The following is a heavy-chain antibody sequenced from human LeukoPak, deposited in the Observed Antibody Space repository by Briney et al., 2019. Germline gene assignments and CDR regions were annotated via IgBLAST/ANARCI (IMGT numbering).Heavy chain of an antibody. Sequence: SETLSLTCTVSGGSISGYYWNWIRQPPGKGLEWIGYIYYSGSINYNPSLKSRVTISVDKSKNQFSLKLSSVTAADTAVYYCARDASGSYHHFDYWGQGTLVTVSS. CDR2: IYYSGSI. CDR3: ARDASGSYHHFDY. CDR1: GGSISGYY. D-gene: IGHD1-26*01. J-gene: IGHJ4*02. V-gene: IGHV4-59*12.